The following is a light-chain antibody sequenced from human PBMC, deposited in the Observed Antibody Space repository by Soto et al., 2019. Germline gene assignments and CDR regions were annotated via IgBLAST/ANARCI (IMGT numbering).Light chain of an antibody. Sequence: DIQMTQSPSTLSASVGDRVTITCRASQSISRWLAWYQQKPGKAPKLLLYDASTLQSGVPSRFSGSGSGTEFSLNISILQPDDFATYFCQQYNSYSTFGQGTKVDIK. CDR3: QQYNSYST. V-gene: IGKV1-5*01. J-gene: IGKJ1*01. CDR2: DAS. CDR1: QSISRW.